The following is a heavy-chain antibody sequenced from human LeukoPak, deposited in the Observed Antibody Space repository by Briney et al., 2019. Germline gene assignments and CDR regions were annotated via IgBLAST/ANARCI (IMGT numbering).Heavy chain of an antibody. V-gene: IGHV4-39*02. D-gene: IGHD2-21*01. CDR3: VREYSRSVVAGSRPDL. CDR1: GGSISSSSYY. Sequence: SETLALTCSVSGGSISSSSYYWGWIRQSPGKGLECIGSMYYRGTTYENSSLKSRVTLSIDTSKNQFSLKLTSVTAADTAVYYCVREYSRSVVAGSRPDLWGQGLLVTVSS. J-gene: IGHJ4*02. CDR2: MYYRGTT.